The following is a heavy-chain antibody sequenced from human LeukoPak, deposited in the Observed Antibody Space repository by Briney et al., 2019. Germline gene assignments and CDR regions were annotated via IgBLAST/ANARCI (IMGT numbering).Heavy chain of an antibody. D-gene: IGHD6-19*01. CDR1: GFTFSRYG. V-gene: IGHV3-30*18. Sequence: GGSLRLSCAASGFTFSRYGMHWVRQTPDKGLEGVAVISLDGSNKYYAESLKGRFTISRDNSKNTLYLQVNSLRPDDTAVYYCAKDQTEVAGTFDYWGQGTLVTVFS. CDR2: ISLDGSNK. J-gene: IGHJ4*02. CDR3: AKDQTEVAGTFDY.